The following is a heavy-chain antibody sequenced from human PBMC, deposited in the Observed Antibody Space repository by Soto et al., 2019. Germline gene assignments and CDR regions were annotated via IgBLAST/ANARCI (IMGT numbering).Heavy chain of an antibody. CDR2: IWYDGSNK. V-gene: IGHV3-33*01. CDR3: ARDWFWSGYYYGMDV. Sequence: GGSLRLSCAASGFTFSSYGMHWVRQAPGEGLEWVAVIWYDGSNKYYADSVKGRFTISRDNSKNTLYLQMNSLRAEDTAVYYCARDWFWSGYYYGMDVWGQGTTVTVSS. D-gene: IGHD3-3*01. J-gene: IGHJ6*02. CDR1: GFTFSSYG.